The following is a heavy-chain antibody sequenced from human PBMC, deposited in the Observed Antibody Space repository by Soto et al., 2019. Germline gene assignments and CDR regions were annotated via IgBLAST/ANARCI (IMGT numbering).Heavy chain of an antibody. CDR1: GGSISGGDYY. Sequence: SETLSLTGTVAGGSISGGDYYWSWIRQPPGKGLEWIGYIYYSGSTYYNPSLKSRVTVSVDTSKNQFSLKLSSVTAADTAVYYCARESITNFDYWGQGTLVTVSS. CDR2: IYYSGST. J-gene: IGHJ4*02. CDR3: ARESITNFDY. D-gene: IGHD3-10*01. V-gene: IGHV4-30-4*01.